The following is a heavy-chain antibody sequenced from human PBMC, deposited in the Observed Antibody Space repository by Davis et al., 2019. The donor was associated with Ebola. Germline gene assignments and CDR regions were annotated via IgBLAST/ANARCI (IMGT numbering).Heavy chain of an antibody. CDR1: GGSISSYY. J-gene: IGHJ4*02. D-gene: IGHD6-13*01. Sequence: SETLSLTCTVPGGSISSYYWSWIRQPPGKGLEWIGYIYYSGSTYYNPSLKSRVTISVDTSKNQFSLKLSSVTAADTAVYYCARQTGLAAAGRGVDYWGQGTLVTVSS. CDR3: ARQTGLAAAGRGVDY. V-gene: IGHV4-59*08. CDR2: IYYSGST.